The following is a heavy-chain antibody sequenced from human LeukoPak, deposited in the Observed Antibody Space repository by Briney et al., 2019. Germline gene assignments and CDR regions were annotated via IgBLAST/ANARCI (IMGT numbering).Heavy chain of an antibody. V-gene: IGHV3-23*01. CDR1: GFTFSSYA. J-gene: IGHJ4*02. CDR2: ISGSGGST. CDR3: AKDLMYYDFWSGCPSGLLLDY. Sequence: GGSLRLSCAASGFTFSSYAMSWVRQAPGKGLEWVSAISGSGGSTYYADSVKGRFTISRDNSKNTLYLQMNSLRAEDTAVYYCAKDLMYYDFWSGCPSGLLLDYWGQGTLVTVSS. D-gene: IGHD3-3*01.